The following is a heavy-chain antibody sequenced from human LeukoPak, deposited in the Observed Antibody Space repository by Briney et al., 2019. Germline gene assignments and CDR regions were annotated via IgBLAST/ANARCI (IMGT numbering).Heavy chain of an antibody. CDR2: IYTSVST. Sequence: SETLSLTCTVSGDSISSYYWSWIRQPAGRALEWIGRIYTSVSTNYNPSLRSRVTMSVDTSKNQFSLKLRSVTAADTAVYYCARDRGSIVAAGNHFDYWGQGNLVTVSS. V-gene: IGHV4-4*07. CDR3: ARDRGSIVAAGNHFDY. D-gene: IGHD6-13*01. J-gene: IGHJ4*02. CDR1: GDSISSYY.